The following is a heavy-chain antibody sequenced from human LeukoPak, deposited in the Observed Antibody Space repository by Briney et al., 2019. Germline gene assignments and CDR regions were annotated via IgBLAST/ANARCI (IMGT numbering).Heavy chain of an antibody. Sequence: GGSLRFSGAASGLTSSSYWMNWVRQAPGKGLEWVANINQDGSAQNYVDSVKGRFTFSRDNAMNSLFLQMNNLRAEDTAVYYCARDVHGGAFDYWGQGTLVTVSS. V-gene: IGHV3-7*01. D-gene: IGHD4-23*01. CDR2: INQDGSAQ. J-gene: IGHJ4*02. CDR3: ARDVHGGAFDY. CDR1: GLTSSSYW.